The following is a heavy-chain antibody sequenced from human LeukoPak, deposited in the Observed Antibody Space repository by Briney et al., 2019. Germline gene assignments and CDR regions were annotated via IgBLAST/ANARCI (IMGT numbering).Heavy chain of an antibody. V-gene: IGHV1-69*13. Sequence: GASVKVPCKASGYTFTSYAMNWVRQAPGQGLEWMGGIIPIFGTANYAQKFQGRVTITADESTSTAYMELSSLRSEDTAVYYCARGYSYGRSYFDYWGQGTLVTVSS. J-gene: IGHJ4*02. CDR1: GYTFTSYA. D-gene: IGHD5-18*01. CDR2: IIPIFGTA. CDR3: ARGYSYGRSYFDY.